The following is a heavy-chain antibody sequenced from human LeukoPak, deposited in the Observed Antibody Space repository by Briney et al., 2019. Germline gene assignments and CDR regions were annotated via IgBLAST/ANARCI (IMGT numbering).Heavy chain of an antibody. CDR2: IFFNGST. V-gene: IGHV4-39*07. CDR1: GGSIISNYY. Sequence: SETLSLTCSVSGGSIISNYYFGWIRQPPGKGLEWIGSIFFNGSTYYSSSLKSRVTISVDTSKNQFSLKLSSVTAADTAVYYCARGITMVRGVIAGFYYFDYWGQGTLVTVSS. CDR3: ARGITMVRGVIAGFYYFDY. J-gene: IGHJ4*02. D-gene: IGHD3-10*01.